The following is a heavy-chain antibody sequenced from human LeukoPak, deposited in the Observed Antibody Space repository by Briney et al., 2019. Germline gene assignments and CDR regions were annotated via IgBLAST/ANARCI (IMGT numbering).Heavy chain of an antibody. CDR2: ISAYNGNT. CDR3: ARDHHPGMVRGVIDY. J-gene: IGHJ4*02. D-gene: IGHD3-10*01. V-gene: IGHV1-18*01. CDR1: GYTFTSYG. Sequence: GASVKVSCKASGYTFTSYGISWVRQAPGQGLEWKGWISAYNGNTNYAQKLQGRVTMTTDTSTSTAYMELRSLRSDDTAVYYCARDHHPGMVRGVIDYWGQGTLVTVSS.